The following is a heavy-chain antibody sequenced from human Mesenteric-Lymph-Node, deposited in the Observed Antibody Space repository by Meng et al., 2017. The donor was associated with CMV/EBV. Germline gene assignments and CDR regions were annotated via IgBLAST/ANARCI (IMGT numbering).Heavy chain of an antibody. Sequence: SETLSLTCTVSGGSISSSSYYWGWIRQPPGKGLEWIGSIYYSGSTYYNPSLKSRVTISVDTSKNQFSLRLSSVTAADTAVYYCARQPITYYYGSGSYGWFDPWGLGTLVTVSS. CDR3: ARQPITYYYGSGSYGWFDP. D-gene: IGHD3-10*01. CDR2: IYYSGST. CDR1: GGSISSSSYY. J-gene: IGHJ5*02. V-gene: IGHV4-39*01.